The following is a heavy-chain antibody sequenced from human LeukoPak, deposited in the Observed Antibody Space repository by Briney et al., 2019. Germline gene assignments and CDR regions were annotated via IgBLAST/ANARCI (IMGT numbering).Heavy chain of an antibody. V-gene: IGHV5-51*01. CDR3: ASPGYSSSWSPDAFDI. D-gene: IGHD6-13*01. J-gene: IGHJ3*02. CDR1: GYSFINYW. CDR2: IYPGDSDT. Sequence: GESLKISCKGSGYSFINYWIGWVRQMPGKGLEWMGIIYPGDSDTRYSPSFQGQVTISADKSISTAYLQWSSLKASDTAMYYCASPGYSSSWSPDAFDIWGQGTMVTVSS.